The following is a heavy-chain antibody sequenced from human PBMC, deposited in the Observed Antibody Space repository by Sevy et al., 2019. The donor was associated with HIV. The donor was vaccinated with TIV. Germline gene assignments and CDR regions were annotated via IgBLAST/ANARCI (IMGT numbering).Heavy chain of an antibody. CDR1: GYTFTGYY. CDR2: INPNSGGT. D-gene: IGHD2-15*01. CDR3: AREERYCSGGSCYSHWFDP. Sequence: ASVKVSCKASGYTFTGYYMHWVRQAPGQGLEWMGRINPNSGGTNYAQKFQGRVTMTRDTSISTAYTELSRLRSVDTAVYYCAREERYCSGGSCYSHWFDPWGQRTLVTVSS. J-gene: IGHJ5*02. V-gene: IGHV1-2*06.